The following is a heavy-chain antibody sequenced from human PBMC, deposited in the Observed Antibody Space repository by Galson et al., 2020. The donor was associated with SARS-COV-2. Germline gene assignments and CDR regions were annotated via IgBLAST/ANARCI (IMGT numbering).Heavy chain of an antibody. CDR1: GGSISSGGYY. Sequence: SETLSLTCTVSGGSISSGGYYWSWIRQHPGKGLEWIGYIYYSGSTYYNPSLKSRVTISVDTSKNQFSLKLSSVTAADTAVYYCARGRRLDSSSDPLSPDYWGQGTLVTVSS. V-gene: IGHV4-31*03. D-gene: IGHD6-13*01. CDR3: ARGRRLDSSSDPLSPDY. CDR2: IYYSGST. J-gene: IGHJ4*02.